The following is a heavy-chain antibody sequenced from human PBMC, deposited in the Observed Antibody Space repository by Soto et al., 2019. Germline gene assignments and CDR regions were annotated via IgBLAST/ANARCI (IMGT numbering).Heavy chain of an antibody. D-gene: IGHD3-10*01. V-gene: IGHV4-31*02. J-gene: IGHJ4*02. CDR1: GGSISSGGYY. CDR3: ARVAVRGVISGSVETDY. Sequence: LCGGSISSGGYYWSWIRQHPGKGLEWIGYIYYSGSTYYNPSLKSRVTISVDTSKNQFSLKLSSVTAADTAVYYCARVAVRGVISGSVETDYWGQGTLVTVSS. CDR2: IYYSGST.